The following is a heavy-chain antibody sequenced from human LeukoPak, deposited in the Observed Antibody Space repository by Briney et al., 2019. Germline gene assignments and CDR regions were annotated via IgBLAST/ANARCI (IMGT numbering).Heavy chain of an antibody. CDR2: ISGSGDTT. V-gene: IGHV3-23*01. J-gene: IGHJ4*02. Sequence: GGSLRLSCVASGLTFNTYPMAWVRQAPGKGLEWVSRISGSGDTTHYTDSVRGRFTISGDNSKNKVFLQMNSLRAEDTAIYFCATDSNPFDFWGQGTLVTVSS. CDR3: ATDSNPFDF. CDR1: GLTFNTYP. D-gene: IGHD6-13*01.